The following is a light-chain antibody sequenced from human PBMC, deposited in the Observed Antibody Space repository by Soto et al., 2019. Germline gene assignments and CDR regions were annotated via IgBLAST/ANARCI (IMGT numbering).Light chain of an antibody. J-gene: IGKJ1*01. Sequence: EIVLTQSPGTLSLSPGERATLSCRASQSVATTYLAWYQQKPGQAPRLLIYATSSRASGFPDRFSGSGSGTDFTLTISRLESEDFAVYYCQQYDTSPWTFGQGTKVDIK. CDR2: ATS. CDR3: QQYDTSPWT. V-gene: IGKV3-20*01. CDR1: QSVATTY.